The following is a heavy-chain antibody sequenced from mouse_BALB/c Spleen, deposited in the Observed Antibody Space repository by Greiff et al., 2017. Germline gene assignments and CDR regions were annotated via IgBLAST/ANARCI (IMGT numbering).Heavy chain of an antibody. CDR1: GFTFSSYG. Sequence: EVKLQQSGGDLVKPGGSLKLSCAASGFTFSSYGMPWVRQTPDKRLEWVATISSGGSYTYYPDSVKGRFTISRDTAKNTLYLQMSSLKSEDTAMYYCARDPQATHMDYWGQGTTLTVSS. CDR3: ARDPQATHMDY. D-gene: IGHD3-2*02. V-gene: IGHV5-6*01. CDR2: ISSGGSYT. J-gene: IGHJ2*01.